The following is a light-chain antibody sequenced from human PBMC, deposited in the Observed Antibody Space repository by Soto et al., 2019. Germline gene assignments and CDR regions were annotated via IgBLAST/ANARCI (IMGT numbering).Light chain of an antibody. V-gene: IGKV1-12*01. CDR2: SAS. CDR3: QQADSLPT. Sequence: DIQMTQSPSSVSASVGGRVTITCRASQDIAGWLAWYQQKPGKPPKLLISSASTLQRGVPSRFSGSGSGTDFTLIISSLQPEDCATFYCQQADSLPTFGGGTKVEI. J-gene: IGKJ4*01. CDR1: QDIAGW.